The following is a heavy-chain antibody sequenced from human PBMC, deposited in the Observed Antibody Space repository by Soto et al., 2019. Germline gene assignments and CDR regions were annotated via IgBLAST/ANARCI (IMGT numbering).Heavy chain of an antibody. Sequence: QVQLVQSGAEVKKPGSSVKVSCKASGGTFSSYAIRWVRQAPGQGLEWMGGIIPIFGTANYAQKFQGRVTITADVSSSTAYMELSSLRSEDTAVYYCARDGTLKGYCISTSFQGWFDPWGQGTLVTVSS. J-gene: IGHJ5*02. V-gene: IGHV1-69*12. CDR3: ARDGTLKGYCISTSFQGWFDP. CDR1: GGTFSSYA. D-gene: IGHD2-2*01. CDR2: IIPIFGTA.